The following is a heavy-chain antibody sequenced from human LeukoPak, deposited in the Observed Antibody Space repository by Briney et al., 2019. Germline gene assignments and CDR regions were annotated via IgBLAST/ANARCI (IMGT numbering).Heavy chain of an antibody. CDR2: IYYSGST. V-gene: IGHV4-59*01. J-gene: IGHJ5*02. D-gene: IGHD3-22*01. CDR1: GGSISSYY. Sequence: SETLSLTCTVSGGSISSYYWSWIRQPPGKGLEWIGYIYYSGSTNYNPSLKSRVTISVDTSKNQFSLKLSSVTAADTAVYYCARDNGLFDSSGYYYPFDPWGRGTLVTVSS. CDR3: ARDNGLFDSSGYYYPFDP.